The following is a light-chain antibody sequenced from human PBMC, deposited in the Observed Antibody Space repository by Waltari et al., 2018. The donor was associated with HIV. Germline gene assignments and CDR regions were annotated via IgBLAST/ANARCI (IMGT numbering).Light chain of an antibody. CDR3: ATWDHSLDGVV. V-gene: IGLV1-51*01. CDR1: SSNIADNY. Sequence: QSVLTQPPSVSAAPGQKVSISCSGSSSNIADNYVSWYKRLPGAGPKLLTYAYGGRPSWPPGRFSASNSGTSATLVITGVQTEDEGDYFCATWDHSLDGVVFGGGTTLSVL. J-gene: IGLJ3*02. CDR2: AYG.